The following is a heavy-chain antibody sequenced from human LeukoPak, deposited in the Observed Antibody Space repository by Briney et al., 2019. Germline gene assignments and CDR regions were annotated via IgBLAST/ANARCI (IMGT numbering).Heavy chain of an antibody. J-gene: IGHJ4*02. D-gene: IGHD3-9*01. CDR3: ANADDILTGYDY. Sequence: RGGSVTLSCAPSGHTLDVYAMHGARQAPGKALECVSLSTGDGGSTYYAYSVKPRFTSYRDNSKISLYLQMNSLRTEDTALYYCANADDILTGYDYWGQGTLVTVSS. CDR2: STGDGGST. CDR1: GHTLDVYA. V-gene: IGHV3-43*02.